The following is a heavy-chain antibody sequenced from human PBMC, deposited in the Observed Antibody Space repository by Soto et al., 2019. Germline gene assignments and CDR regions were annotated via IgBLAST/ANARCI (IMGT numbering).Heavy chain of an antibody. CDR3: ARDQLGYYGSGSQIAFDI. CDR2: ISAYNGNT. Sequence: QVQLVQSGAEVKKPGASVKVSCKASGYTFTSYGISWVRQAPGQGREWMGWISAYNGNTNYAQKLQGRVTMTTDTSTSTAYMELRSLRSDDTAVYYCARDQLGYYGSGSQIAFDIWGQGTMVTVSS. J-gene: IGHJ3*02. CDR1: GYTFTSYG. V-gene: IGHV1-18*01. D-gene: IGHD3-10*01.